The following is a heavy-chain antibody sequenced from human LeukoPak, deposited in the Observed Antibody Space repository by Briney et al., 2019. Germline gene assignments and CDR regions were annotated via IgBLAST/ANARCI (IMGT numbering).Heavy chain of an antibody. CDR3: ARSRGFLEWFDP. CDR1: GYTLTELS. CDR2: INPSGGST. D-gene: IGHD3-3*01. Sequence: GASVKVSCKVSGYTLTELSMHWVRQAPGQGLEWMGIINPSGGSTSYAQKFQGRVTMTRDTSTSTVYMELSSLRSEDTAVYYCARSRGFLEWFDPWGQGTLVTVSS. J-gene: IGHJ5*02. V-gene: IGHV1-46*01.